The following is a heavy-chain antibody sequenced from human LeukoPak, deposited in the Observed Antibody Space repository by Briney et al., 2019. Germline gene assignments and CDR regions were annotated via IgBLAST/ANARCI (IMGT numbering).Heavy chain of an antibody. V-gene: IGHV4-59*01. J-gene: IGHJ6*02. Sequence: SETLSLTCTVSGGSISSYYWTWIRQPPGKGLEWIGNIYYSGSTNYNPSLMSRLTMSVDTSKNQFSLKLSSVTAADTAVYYCARDVSSVRNHYYGMDVRGQGTTVTVSS. CDR1: GGSISSYY. CDR3: ARDVSSVRNHYYGMDV. CDR2: IYYSGST. D-gene: IGHD3-10*01.